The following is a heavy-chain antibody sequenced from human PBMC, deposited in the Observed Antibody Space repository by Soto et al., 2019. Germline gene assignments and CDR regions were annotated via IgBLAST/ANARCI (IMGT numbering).Heavy chain of an antibody. CDR3: ARRYGYSFDY. D-gene: IGHD1-1*01. Sequence: SETLSLTCTVSGDSISSYYWSWIWQPPGKGLEWIGYIYYSGSTNYNPSLKSRVTISVDTSKNQFSLKLSSVTSADTAVYYCARRYGYSFDYWGQGTLVTVS. V-gene: IGHV4-59*08. CDR1: GDSISSYY. J-gene: IGHJ4*02. CDR2: IYYSGST.